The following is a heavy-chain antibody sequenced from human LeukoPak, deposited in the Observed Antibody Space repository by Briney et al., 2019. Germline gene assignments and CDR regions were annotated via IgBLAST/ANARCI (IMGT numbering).Heavy chain of an antibody. CDR2: IYYSGST. CDR3: ARGGIEAIHPARSPREALRFDY. CDR1: GGSISSYY. D-gene: IGHD2-21*01. Sequence: PSETLSLTCTVSGGSISSYYWSWIRQSPGKGLEWIGYIYYSGSTNYNPSLKSRVTISVDTSKNQFSLKLSSVTAADTAVYYCARGGIEAIHPARSPREALRFDYWGQGTLVTVSS. V-gene: IGHV4-59*01. J-gene: IGHJ4*02.